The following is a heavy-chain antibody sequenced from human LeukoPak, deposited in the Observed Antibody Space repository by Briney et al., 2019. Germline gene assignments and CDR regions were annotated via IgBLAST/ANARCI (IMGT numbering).Heavy chain of an antibody. CDR2: INHSGST. J-gene: IGHJ4*02. Sequence: SETLSLTCAVYGGSFSGYYWSWIRQPPGKGLEWIGEINHSGSTNCNPSLKNRVTISVDTSKNQFSLKLSSVTAADTAVYYCARVLTTVTLFDYWGQGTLVTVSS. CDR1: GGSFSGYY. D-gene: IGHD4-17*01. CDR3: ARVLTTVTLFDY. V-gene: IGHV4-34*01.